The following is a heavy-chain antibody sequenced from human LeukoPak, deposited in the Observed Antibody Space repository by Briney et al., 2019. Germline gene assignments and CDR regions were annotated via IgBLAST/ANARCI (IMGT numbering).Heavy chain of an antibody. CDR3: AREGGAAATRGFDY. CDR1: GYTFTGYD. J-gene: IGHJ4*02. CDR2: MKPNSGNT. D-gene: IGHD6-13*01. Sequence: ASVKVSCKASGYTFTGYDINWVRQPPGQGLEWMGWMKPNSGNTGYAQKFQGRVTMTRNTSISTAYMELSSLRSEDTAVYYCAREGGAAATRGFDYWGQGTLVTVSS. V-gene: IGHV1-8*01.